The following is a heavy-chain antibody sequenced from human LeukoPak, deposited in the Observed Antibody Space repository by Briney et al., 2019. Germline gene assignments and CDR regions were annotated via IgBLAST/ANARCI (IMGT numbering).Heavy chain of an antibody. Sequence: SETLSLTCTVSGGSISTDRYNWGWIRPPPGKGLGWIGSIFHRGTTYYNPSLKSRVSLSLDTSNNHFSVTLRSVTTADTAVYYCARAPTIFHYYYYMDVWGKGTTVTVSS. D-gene: IGHD3-9*01. J-gene: IGHJ6*03. V-gene: IGHV4-39*02. CDR2: IFHRGTT. CDR1: GGSISTDRYN. CDR3: ARAPTIFHYYYYMDV.